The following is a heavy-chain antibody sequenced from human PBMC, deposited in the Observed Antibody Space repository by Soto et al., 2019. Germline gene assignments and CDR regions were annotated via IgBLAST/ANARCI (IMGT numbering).Heavy chain of an antibody. CDR2: IYYSGST. CDR3: ARDRGTSSSWYYYYGMDV. V-gene: IGHV4-31*03. CDR1: GGSISSGGHY. D-gene: IGHD6-6*01. Sequence: QVQLQESGPGLVKPSQTLSLTCTVSGGSISSGGHYWSWIRQHPGKGLEWIGYIYYSGSTYYNPSLKSRVTISVDTSKNQFSLKLSSVTAADTAVYYCARDRGTSSSWYYYYGMDVWGQGTTVTVSS. J-gene: IGHJ6*02.